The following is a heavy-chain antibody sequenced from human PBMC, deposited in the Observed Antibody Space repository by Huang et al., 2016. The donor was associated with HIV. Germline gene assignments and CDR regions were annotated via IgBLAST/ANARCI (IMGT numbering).Heavy chain of an antibody. CDR2: INSDGLSS. D-gene: IGHD3-22*01. CDR3: VRDPRIQSWLNYFDY. V-gene: IGHV3-74*01. Sequence: EVQLVESGGGLVQPGGSLRFSCAASGFTFSSYWMHWVRQAPGKGLVWVSRINSDGLSSGYTESVKGRFTISRDNAKNTLYLQMNSLRAEDTAVYYCVRDPRIQSWLNYFDYWGQGTLVSVSS. J-gene: IGHJ4*02. CDR1: GFTFSSYW.